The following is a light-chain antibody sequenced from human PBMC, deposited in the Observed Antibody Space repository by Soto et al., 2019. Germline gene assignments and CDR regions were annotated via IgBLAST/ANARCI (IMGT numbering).Light chain of an antibody. J-gene: IGLJ2*01. CDR2: EVS. Sequence: QSALTQPPSASGSPGQSVTISCTGTSSDVGGYNYVSWYQQHPGKAPKLMIYEVSKRPSGVPDRFTGSKSDNTSSLTVSGLPAEDDAYYYCSSYAGSNKVFGGGTKLTVL. CDR3: SSYAGSNKV. CDR1: SSDVGGYNY. V-gene: IGLV2-8*01.